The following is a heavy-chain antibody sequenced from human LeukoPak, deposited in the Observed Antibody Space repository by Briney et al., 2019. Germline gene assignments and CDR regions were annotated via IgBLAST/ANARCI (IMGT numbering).Heavy chain of an antibody. CDR2: ISWKSDRI. J-gene: IGHJ6*03. Sequence: GGSLRLSCGASGFTFGTYWMHWVRQAPGKGLEWVSGISWKSDRIGYADSVKGRFTISRDNAKNSLYLQMNSLRAEDTALYYCAKSGIIQGYYFYYMDVWGKGTTVTISS. V-gene: IGHV3-9*01. CDR1: GFTFGTYW. D-gene: IGHD5-18*01. CDR3: AKSGIIQGYYFYYMDV.